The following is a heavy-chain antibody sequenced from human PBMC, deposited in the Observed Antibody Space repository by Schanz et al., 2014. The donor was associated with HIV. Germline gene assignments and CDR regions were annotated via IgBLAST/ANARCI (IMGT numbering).Heavy chain of an antibody. Sequence: QVQLVQSGAEVKKPGSSVKVSCKPSGGTFRSFAISWVRQAPGQGLEWVGGIIPIFGTANYAQKFQGRVTIIADESTSTAYMELRSLRADDTAVYFCASSRLLWFGELFDNWGQGTLVTVSS. D-gene: IGHD3-10*01. V-gene: IGHV1-69*01. CDR2: IIPIFGTA. CDR3: ASSRLLWFGELFDN. CDR1: GGTFRSFA. J-gene: IGHJ4*02.